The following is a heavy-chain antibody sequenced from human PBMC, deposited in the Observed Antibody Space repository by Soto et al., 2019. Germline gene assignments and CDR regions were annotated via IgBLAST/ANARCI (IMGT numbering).Heavy chain of an antibody. Sequence: GGSLRLSCAASGFTFSNAWMSWVRQAPGKGLEWVGRIKSKTDGGTTDYAAPVKGRFTISRDDSKNTLYLQMNSLKTEDTAVYYCTTDLYDILTGYYYSDYWGQGTLVTVSS. J-gene: IGHJ4*02. CDR1: GFTFSNAW. CDR3: TTDLYDILTGYYYSDY. V-gene: IGHV3-15*01. CDR2: IKSKTDGGTT. D-gene: IGHD3-9*01.